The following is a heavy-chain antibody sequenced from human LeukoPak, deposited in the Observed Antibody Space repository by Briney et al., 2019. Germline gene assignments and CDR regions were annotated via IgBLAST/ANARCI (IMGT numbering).Heavy chain of an antibody. Sequence: PGGSLRLSCAASGFTSSDYYMSWIRQAPGKGLEWVSYISTSGSDTYYADSVKGRFTTSRDNAKNSLYLQMISLRAEDTAVYYCARVGLIAAAGTPDYWGQGTLATVSS. D-gene: IGHD6-13*01. CDR3: ARVGLIAAAGTPDY. V-gene: IGHV3-11*06. J-gene: IGHJ4*02. CDR2: ISTSGSDT. CDR1: GFTSSDYY.